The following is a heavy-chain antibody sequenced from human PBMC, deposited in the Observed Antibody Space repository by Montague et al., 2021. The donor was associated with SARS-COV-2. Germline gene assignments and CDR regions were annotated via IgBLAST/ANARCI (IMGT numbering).Heavy chain of an antibody. V-gene: IGHV4-39*07. CDR2: IYYTGST. D-gene: IGHD3-22*01. Sequence: SETLSLTCTVSGGSISSSSYYWGWIRQPPGKGLEWIGSIYYTGSTYYNPSLKSRVTISVDTSKNQFSLKLSSVTAADTAVYYCARDTRIAMLVVVTRYGLDVGGQGTTVTGSS. J-gene: IGHJ6*02. CDR1: GGSISSSSYY. CDR3: ARDTRIAMLVVVTRYGLDV.